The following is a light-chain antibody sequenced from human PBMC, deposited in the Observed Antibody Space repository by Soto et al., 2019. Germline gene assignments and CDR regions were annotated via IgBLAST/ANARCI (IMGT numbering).Light chain of an antibody. CDR1: QSISSY. Sequence: DIQMTQPPSSLSASVGDRVTITCRASQSISSYLNWYQQKPGQTPRLLIYAASIRATGIPARFSGSGSGTDFTLTISRLEPEDFAVYYCQQYGSSGTFGQGTKVDIK. J-gene: IGKJ1*01. CDR2: AAS. V-gene: IGKV1-39*01. CDR3: QQYGSSGT.